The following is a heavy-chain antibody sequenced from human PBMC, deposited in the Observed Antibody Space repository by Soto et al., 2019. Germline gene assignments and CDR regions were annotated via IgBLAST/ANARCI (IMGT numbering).Heavy chain of an antibody. J-gene: IGHJ6*02. CDR2: ISYDGSNK. CDR1: GFTFSSYA. CDR3: ASRLEAMYSSGWYGSLYYFSGMDV. Sequence: QVQLVESGGGVVQPGRSLRLSCAASGFTFSSYAMHWVRQAPGKGLEWVAVISYDGSNKYYADSVKGRCTISRDNSKNTLYLQMNSLRADDTAVYYCASRLEAMYSSGWYGSLYYFSGMDVWGQGATVTVFS. V-gene: IGHV3-30-3*01. D-gene: IGHD6-19*01.